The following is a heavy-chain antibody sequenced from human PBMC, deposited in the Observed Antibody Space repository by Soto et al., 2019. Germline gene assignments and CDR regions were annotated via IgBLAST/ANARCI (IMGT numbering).Heavy chain of an antibody. V-gene: IGHV3-7*01. CDR2: IKQDGSEK. CDR1: YW. CDR3: ARSFHTIFGVVIWDSDAFDI. J-gene: IGHJ3*02. D-gene: IGHD3-3*01. Sequence: YWMSWVRQAPGKGLERVANIKQDGSEKYYVDSVKGRFTISRDNAKNSLYLQMNSLRAEDTAVYYCARSFHTIFGVVIWDSDAFDIWGQGTMVTVSS.